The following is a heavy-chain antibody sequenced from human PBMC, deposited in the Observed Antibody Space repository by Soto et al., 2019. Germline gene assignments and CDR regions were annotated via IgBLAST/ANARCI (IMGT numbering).Heavy chain of an antibody. D-gene: IGHD3-10*01. CDR1: GDTFTFYS. Sequence: QVQLVQSGAEVKKPGSSVRVSCKASGDTFTFYSINWVRQAPGLGLEWMGRINPILSMSNYAHRFQGRVTMTADKSTSTAYMELSSLRSADTAMYYCASSYGSGYRAFDYWGQGALVTVSS. CDR2: INPILSMS. V-gene: IGHV1-69*02. CDR3: ASSYGSGYRAFDY. J-gene: IGHJ4*02.